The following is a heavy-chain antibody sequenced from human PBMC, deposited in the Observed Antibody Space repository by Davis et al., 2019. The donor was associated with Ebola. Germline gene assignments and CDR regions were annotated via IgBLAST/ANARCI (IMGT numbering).Heavy chain of an antibody. CDR1: GFSFSNFW. CDR3: ARARREATVATMFDL. V-gene: IGHV3-74*01. D-gene: IGHD5-12*01. Sequence: GESLKISCAASGFSFSNFWMHWVRQAPGKGLVWVSRIKTDGSMTGYGDSVQGRFTISRDNAKNTLYLQMNSLRAEDTAVYYCARARREATVATMFDLWGRGTLVTVSS. CDR2: IKTDGSMT. J-gene: IGHJ2*01.